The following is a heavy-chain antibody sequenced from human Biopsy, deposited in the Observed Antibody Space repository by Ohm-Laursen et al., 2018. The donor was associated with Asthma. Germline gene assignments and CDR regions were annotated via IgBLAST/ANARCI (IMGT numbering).Heavy chain of an antibody. CDR2: IHSNTGNP. J-gene: IGHJ4*02. CDR1: GYNFIRHS. Sequence: ASVKVSCKASGYNFIRHSLSWVRQAPGQGPEWMGWIHSNTGNPTYAHGFTGRYVFSLDTSVSTAYLQISRLKSEDTAVYYCARVQRDFSTGYFTFDNWGQGTLVTVSS. CDR3: ARVQRDFSTGYFTFDN. D-gene: IGHD3/OR15-3a*01. V-gene: IGHV7-4-1*02.